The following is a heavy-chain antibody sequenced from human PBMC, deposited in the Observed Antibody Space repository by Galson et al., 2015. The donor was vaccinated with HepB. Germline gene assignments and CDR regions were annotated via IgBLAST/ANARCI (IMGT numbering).Heavy chain of an antibody. V-gene: IGHV3-66*01. CDR1: GFSVSTNY. D-gene: IGHD2-15*01. J-gene: IGHJ4*02. Sequence: SLRLSCAASGFSVSTNYMNWVRQAPGKVLEWVSVICSDGSTYYADSMKGRFSISRDNSENTVYLQMNSLRAEDTAVYYCAREIEKSDGGGFDTWGQGTLVTVSS. CDR2: ICSDGST. CDR3: AREIEKSDGGGFDT.